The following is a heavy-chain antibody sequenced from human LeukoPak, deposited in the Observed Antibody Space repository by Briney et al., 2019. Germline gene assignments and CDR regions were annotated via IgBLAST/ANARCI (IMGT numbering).Heavy chain of an antibody. CDR1: GFTFTSSA. J-gene: IGHJ4*02. CDR2: IVVGSGNT. Sequence: ASVKVSCKASGFTFTSSAMQWVRQARGQRLEWIGWIVVGSGNTNYAQKFQERVTITRDMSTSTAYMELSGLRSEDTAVYYCAAGSGSYGSEFDYWGQGTLVTVSS. V-gene: IGHV1-58*02. CDR3: AAGSGSYGSEFDY. D-gene: IGHD1-26*01.